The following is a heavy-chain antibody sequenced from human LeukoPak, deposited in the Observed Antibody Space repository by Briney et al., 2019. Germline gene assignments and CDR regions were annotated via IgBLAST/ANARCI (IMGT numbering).Heavy chain of an antibody. CDR2: IYYSGST. V-gene: IGHV4-59*01. CDR1: GGSISSYY. CDR3: ARDMKVYGSGSYYRYYYYGMDV. Sequence: SETLSLTCTVSGGSISSYYWGWIRQPPGKGLEWIGYIYYSGSTNYNPSLKSRVTISVDTSKNQFSLKLSSVTAADTAVYYCARDMKVYGSGSYYRYYYYGMDVWGKGTTVTVSS. J-gene: IGHJ6*04. D-gene: IGHD3-10*01.